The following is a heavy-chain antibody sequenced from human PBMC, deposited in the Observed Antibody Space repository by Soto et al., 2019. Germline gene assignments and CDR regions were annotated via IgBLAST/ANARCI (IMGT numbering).Heavy chain of an antibody. Sequence: GESLKISCAASGFTFSNAWMSWVRQAPGKGLEWVGRIKSKTDGETTDYAAPVKGRFTISRDDSKNTLYLQMNSLKTEDTAVYYCTTAEFRGTSKDAFDIWGQGTMVTVSS. D-gene: IGHD1-1*01. V-gene: IGHV3-15*01. CDR1: GFTFSNAW. J-gene: IGHJ3*02. CDR3: TTAEFRGTSKDAFDI. CDR2: IKSKTDGETT.